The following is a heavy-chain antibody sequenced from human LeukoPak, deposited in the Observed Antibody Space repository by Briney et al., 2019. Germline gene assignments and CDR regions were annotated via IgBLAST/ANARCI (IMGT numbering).Heavy chain of an antibody. D-gene: IGHD1-26*01. CDR2: ISGSGGST. J-gene: IGHJ4*02. CDR1: GFTFSSYA. Sequence: PGGSLRLSCAASGFTFSSYAMSWVRQAPGKGLEWVSAISGSGGSTYYADSVKGRFTISRDNSKNTLYLQMNSLRAEDTAVYYCAQADWVGGVFDYWGQGTMVTVSS. V-gene: IGHV3-23*01. CDR3: AQADWVGGVFDY.